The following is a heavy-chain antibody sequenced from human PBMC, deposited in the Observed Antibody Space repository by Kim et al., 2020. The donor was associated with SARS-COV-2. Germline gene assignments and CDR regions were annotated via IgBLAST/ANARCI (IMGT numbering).Heavy chain of an antibody. D-gene: IGHD4-17*01. CDR1: GGSVSSGSYY. Sequence: SETLSLTCTVSGGSVSSGSYYWSWIRQPPGKGLEWIGYIYYSGSTNYNPSLKSRVTISVDTSKNQFSLKLSSVTAADTAVYYCARWPNYGDYFDYWGQGT. V-gene: IGHV4-61*01. CDR3: ARWPNYGDYFDY. CDR2: IYYSGST. J-gene: IGHJ4*02.